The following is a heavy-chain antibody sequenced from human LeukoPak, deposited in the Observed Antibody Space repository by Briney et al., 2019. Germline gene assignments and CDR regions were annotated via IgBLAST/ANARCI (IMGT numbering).Heavy chain of an antibody. CDR1: GGSISSYY. Sequence: SETLSLTCTVSGGSISSYYWSWIRQPPGKGLEWIGYISYSGSTNYNPSLKSRVTISLDTSKNQFSLKLSSVTAADTAVYYCARRYLEYYYDSSGYYDYWGQGTLVTVSS. CDR2: ISYSGST. J-gene: IGHJ4*02. CDR3: ARRYLEYYYDSSGYYDY. V-gene: IGHV4-59*08. D-gene: IGHD3-22*01.